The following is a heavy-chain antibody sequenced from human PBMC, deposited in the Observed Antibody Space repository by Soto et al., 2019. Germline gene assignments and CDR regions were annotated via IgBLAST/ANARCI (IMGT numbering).Heavy chain of an antibody. J-gene: IGHJ6*02. Sequence: VQLVQSGAEVRKPGSSVKVSCKASGGDFKNFIIAWVRQAPGHGLEWMGGVIPIFGTPNFVQKFQDRVTISADEATSTTYMELRSLRSEDTAVYYCARVGSCLRSSCLYYGMDVLGQGTTVIVAS. CDR3: ARVGSCLRSSCLYYGMDV. CDR2: VIPIFGTP. CDR1: GGDFKNFI. V-gene: IGHV1-69*01. D-gene: IGHD2-2*01.